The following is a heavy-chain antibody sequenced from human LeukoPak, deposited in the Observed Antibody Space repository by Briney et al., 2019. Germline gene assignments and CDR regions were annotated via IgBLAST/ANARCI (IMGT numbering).Heavy chain of an antibody. CDR3: ARDRIYCSSTSCYASWFDP. D-gene: IGHD2-2*01. CDR2: INSDGSST. CDR1: GFTFSSYW. J-gene: IGHJ5*02. V-gene: IGHV3-74*01. Sequence: AGGSLRLSCAASGFTFSSYWMHWVRQAPGKRLVWVSRINSDGSSTSYADSVKSRFTISRDNAKNTLYLQMNRLRAEDTAVYYCARDRIYCSSTSCYASWFDPWGQGTLVTVSS.